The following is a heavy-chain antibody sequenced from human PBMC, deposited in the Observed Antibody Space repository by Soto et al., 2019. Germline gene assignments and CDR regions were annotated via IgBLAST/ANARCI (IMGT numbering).Heavy chain of an antibody. CDR3: ARDLLYGSGSDY. Sequence: SVKVSCKASGGTFSSYTTSWVRQAPGQGLEWMGRIIPILGIANYAQKFQGRVTITADKSTSTAYMELSSLRSEDTAVYYCARDLLYGSGSDYWGQGTLVTVSS. V-gene: IGHV1-69*04. CDR2: IIPILGIA. D-gene: IGHD3-10*01. J-gene: IGHJ4*02. CDR1: GGTFSSYT.